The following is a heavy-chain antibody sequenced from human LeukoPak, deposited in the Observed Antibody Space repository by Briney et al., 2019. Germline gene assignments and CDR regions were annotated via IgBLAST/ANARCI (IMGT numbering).Heavy chain of an antibody. CDR1: GFTFSSYG. CDR3: ARGHYRGVRYFDWLSSIPYFDY. CDR2: IWYDGSNK. D-gene: IGHD3-9*01. V-gene: IGHV3-33*01. J-gene: IGHJ4*02. Sequence: GGSLRLSCAASGFTFSSYGMHWVRQAPGKGLEWVAVIWYDGSNKYYADSVKGRFTISRDNSKNTLYLQMNSLRAEDTAVYYCARGHYRGVRYFDWLSSIPYFDYWGQGTLVTVSS.